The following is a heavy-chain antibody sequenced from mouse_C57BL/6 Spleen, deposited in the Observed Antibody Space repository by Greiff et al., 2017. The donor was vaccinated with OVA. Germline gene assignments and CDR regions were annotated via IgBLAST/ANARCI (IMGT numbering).Heavy chain of an antibody. Sequence: QVQLQQPGAELVKPGASVKLSCKASGYTFTSYWMHWVKQRPGQGLEWIGMIHPNSGSTNYNEKFKSKATLTVDKSSSTAYMQLSSLTSEDSAVYYCARENSPYYAMDYWGQGTSVTVSS. CDR3: ARENSPYYAMDY. J-gene: IGHJ4*01. V-gene: IGHV1-64*01. CDR2: IHPNSGST. CDR1: GYTFTSYW.